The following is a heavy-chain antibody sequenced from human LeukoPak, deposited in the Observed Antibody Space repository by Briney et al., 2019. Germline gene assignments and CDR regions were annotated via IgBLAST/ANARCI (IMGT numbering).Heavy chain of an antibody. CDR1: GFTFSSYW. J-gene: IGHJ4*02. CDR3: ARDKPRGSYYGSIFDS. V-gene: IGHV3-7*01. D-gene: IGHD1-26*01. Sequence: GGSLRLSCEASGFTFSSYWMSWVRQAPGKGLEWVANIRDDGGEIYYVDSVKGRFTISRDNAKSSLFLQMNSLRAEDAAVYYCARDKPRGSYYGSIFDSWGQGTLFTVSS. CDR2: IRDDGGEI.